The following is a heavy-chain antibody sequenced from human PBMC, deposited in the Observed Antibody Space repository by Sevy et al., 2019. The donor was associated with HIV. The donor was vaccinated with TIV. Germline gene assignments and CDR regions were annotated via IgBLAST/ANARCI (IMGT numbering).Heavy chain of an antibody. CDR1: RFTFSKYS. D-gene: IGHD2-8*01. V-gene: IGHV3-23*01. CDR3: AREGCTKPHDY. Sequence: WGSLRLSCAASRFTFSKYSMSWVRQPPGKGLEWVSTLSFGCGEINYADSVKGRFTISRDNSKSSVYLQMNNLRPEDTAVYYCAREGCTKPHDYWGQGTLVTVSS. J-gene: IGHJ4*02. CDR2: LSFGCGEI.